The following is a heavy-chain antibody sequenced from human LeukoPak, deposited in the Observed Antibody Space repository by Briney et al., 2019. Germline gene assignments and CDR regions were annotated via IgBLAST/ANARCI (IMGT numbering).Heavy chain of an antibody. CDR1: GFTVSSNY. D-gene: IGHD2-2*02. CDR3: AKTDCTSSSCYTIES. V-gene: IGHV3-53*01. CDR2: IYSGGSI. J-gene: IGHJ4*02. Sequence: GGSLRLSCAASGFTVSSNYMSWVRQAPGKGLEWVSVIYSGGSIYYADSVKGRFTISRDNSKNMLYLQMNSLRAEDTAVYYCAKTDCTSSSCYTIESWGQGALVTVSS.